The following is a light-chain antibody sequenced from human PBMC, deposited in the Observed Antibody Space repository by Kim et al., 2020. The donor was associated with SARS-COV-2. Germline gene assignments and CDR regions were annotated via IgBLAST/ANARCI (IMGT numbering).Light chain of an antibody. Sequence: LRQTVRITCQGDSLSSYYGSWYQQNRGQAPVLVIYGTNKRPSGIRDRCAGCGEGKTAYLSITGAQAEDEADCDGNSRDSSGNHLVFGGGTQLTVL. CDR1: SLSSYY. V-gene: IGLV3-19*01. CDR2: GTN. CDR3: NSRDSSGNHLV. J-gene: IGLJ2*01.